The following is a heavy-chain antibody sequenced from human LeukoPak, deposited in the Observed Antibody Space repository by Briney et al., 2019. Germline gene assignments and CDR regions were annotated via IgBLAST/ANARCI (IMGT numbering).Heavy chain of an antibody. CDR1: GFTLSSYA. CDR3: AKEGGPLSGWYFY. V-gene: IGHV3-23*01. J-gene: IGHJ4*02. CDR2: ISGSGGST. D-gene: IGHD6-19*01. Sequence: GGCLTLSCAASGFTLSSYAMWCVRRSRGKGLVWVSAISGSGGSTYYADSVQGRFTISRDNSKNTLYLQMNSLRAEDTAVYYCAKEGGPLSGWYFYWGQGTLVTVSS.